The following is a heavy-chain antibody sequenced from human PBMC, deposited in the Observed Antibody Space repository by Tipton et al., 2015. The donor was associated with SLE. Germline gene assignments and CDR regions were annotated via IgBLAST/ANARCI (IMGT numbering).Heavy chain of an antibody. CDR1: GGSISSSSYY. V-gene: IGHV4-39*07. CDR3: ARLRVISYYFDY. Sequence: TLSLTCTVSGGSISSSSYYWGWIRQPPGEGLEWIGSIYYSGSTYYNPSLKSRVTISVDTSKNQFSLKLSSVTAADTVVYYCARLRVISYYFDYWGQGTLVTVSS. J-gene: IGHJ4*02. CDR2: IYYSGST. D-gene: IGHD2-21*01.